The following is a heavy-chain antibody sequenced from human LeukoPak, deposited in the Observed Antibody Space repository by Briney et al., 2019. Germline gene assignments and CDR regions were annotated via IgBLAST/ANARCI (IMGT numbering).Heavy chain of an antibody. V-gene: IGHV3-43*01. Sequence: GGSLRLSCAASGFTFTTYWMSWVRQAPGKGLEWVSLISWDGGSTYYADSVKGRFTISRDNSKNSLYLQMNSLRTEDTALYYCAKDEWIRTTTGYMDVWGKGTTVTVSS. D-gene: IGHD5-18*01. CDR2: ISWDGGST. J-gene: IGHJ6*03. CDR3: AKDEWIRTTTGYMDV. CDR1: GFTFTTYW.